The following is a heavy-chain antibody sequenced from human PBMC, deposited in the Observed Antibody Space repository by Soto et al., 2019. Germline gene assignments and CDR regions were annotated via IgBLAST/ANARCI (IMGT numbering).Heavy chain of an antibody. CDR1: GGSFSGYY. J-gene: IGHJ6*02. Sequence: SETLSLTCAVYGGSFSGYYWSWIRQPPGKGLEWIGEINHSGSTNSNPFLKSRVTISVDTSKNQFSLKLSSVTAADTAVYYCARYGPNYYYYGMDVWGQGTTVNV. CDR2: INHSGST. V-gene: IGHV4-34*01. CDR3: ARYGPNYYYYGMDV. D-gene: IGHD3-10*01.